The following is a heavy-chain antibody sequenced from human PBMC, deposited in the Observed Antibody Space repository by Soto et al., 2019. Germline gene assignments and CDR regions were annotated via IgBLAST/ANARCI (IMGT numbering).Heavy chain of an antibody. CDR2: INHSGST. J-gene: IGHJ6*02. CDR1: GGSFSGYY. Sequence: PSETRSLTCAVYGGSFSGYYWSWIRQRPGKGLEWIGEINHSGSTNYNPSLKSRVTISVDTSKNQFSLKLSSVTAADTAVYYCARGVAVGGYCSSTSCYPLGMDVWDQGTTVTVS. V-gene: IGHV4-34*01. CDR3: ARGVAVGGYCSSTSCYPLGMDV. D-gene: IGHD2-2*01.